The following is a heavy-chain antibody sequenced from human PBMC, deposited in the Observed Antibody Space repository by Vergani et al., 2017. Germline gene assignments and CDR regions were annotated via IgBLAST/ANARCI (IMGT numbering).Heavy chain of an antibody. D-gene: IGHD6-19*01. CDR1: GASIRSSNYY. CDR3: ARHSTVEWLVKLGWIDP. Sequence: QLQLQESGPGLVKPSATLSLTCSVSGASIRSSNYYWGCIRQPPGKGLEWISSIYYSGSTYYNPSLKSRVTISLDTSKNQFSLTLSSVTAADTAVYFCARHSTVEWLVKLGWIDPWGKGIRVTVSS. V-gene: IGHV4-39*01. J-gene: IGHJ5*02. CDR2: IYYSGST.